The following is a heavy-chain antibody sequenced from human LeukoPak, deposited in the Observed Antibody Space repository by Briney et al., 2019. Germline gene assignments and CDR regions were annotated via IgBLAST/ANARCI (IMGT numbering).Heavy chain of an antibody. D-gene: IGHD3-10*01. V-gene: IGHV4-34*01. CDR2: INHSGST. CDR3: ARRWGVGYKIYRGIDY. CDR1: GGSFSGYY. Sequence: SETLSLTCAVYGGSFSGYYWSWIRQPPGKGLEWIGEINHSGSTNYNPSLKSRVTISVDTSKNQFSLKLSSVTAADTAVYYCARRWGVGYKIYRGIDYWGRGTLVTVSS. J-gene: IGHJ4*02.